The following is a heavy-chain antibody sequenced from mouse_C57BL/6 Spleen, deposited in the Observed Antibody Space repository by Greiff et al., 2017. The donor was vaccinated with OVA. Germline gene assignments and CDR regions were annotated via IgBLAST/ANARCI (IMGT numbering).Heavy chain of an antibody. CDR3: ARGTTVSDY. V-gene: IGHV1-59*01. CDR2: IDPSDSYT. J-gene: IGHJ2*01. CDR1: GYTFTSYW. D-gene: IGHD1-1*01. Sequence: VQLQQPGAELVRPGTSVKLSCKASGYTFTSYWMHWVKQRPGQGLEWIGVIDPSDSYTNYNQKFKGKATLTVDTSSSTAYMQLSSLTPEDSAVYYCARGTTVSDYWGQGTTLTVSS.